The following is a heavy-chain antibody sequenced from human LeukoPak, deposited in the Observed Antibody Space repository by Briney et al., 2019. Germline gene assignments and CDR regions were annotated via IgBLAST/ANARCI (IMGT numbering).Heavy chain of an antibody. CDR2: IKYDGREK. J-gene: IGHJ4*02. D-gene: IGHD5-24*01. CDR1: GFTFSAYW. V-gene: IGHV3-7*01. CDR3: ARPQDGYNGFDC. Sequence: PGGSLRLSCAASGFTFSAYWMTWVRQAPGKGLEWVANIKYDGREKYYVDSVKGRFTISRDNAKNALYLQMDNLRAEDAAVYYCARPQDGYNGFDCWGQGTLVTVSS.